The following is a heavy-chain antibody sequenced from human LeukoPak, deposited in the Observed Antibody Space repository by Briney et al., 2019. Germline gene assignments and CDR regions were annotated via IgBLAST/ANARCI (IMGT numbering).Heavy chain of an antibody. CDR1: GFTVSSNY. Sequence: GGSLRLSCAASGFTVSSNYMSWVRQAPGKGLEWVSVIYSGGSTYYADSVKGRFTISKDNSKNTLYLQMNSLRAEDTAVYYCASQVLSRYNPVDYWGQGTLVTVSS. CDR3: ASQVLSRYNPVDY. D-gene: IGHD2/OR15-2a*01. J-gene: IGHJ4*02. CDR2: IYSGGST. V-gene: IGHV3-66*04.